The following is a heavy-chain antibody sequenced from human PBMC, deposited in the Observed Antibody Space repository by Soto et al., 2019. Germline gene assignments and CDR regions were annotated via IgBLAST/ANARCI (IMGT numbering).Heavy chain of an antibody. CDR1: GGSISDDTYY. CDR3: AILHCHSTNCIPCDP. V-gene: IGHV4-39*01. D-gene: IGHD2-2*01. J-gene: IGHJ5*02. CDR2: MYYSGTS. Sequence: SETLSLTCTVSGGSISDDTYYWGWIRQPPGKGLEWIGSMYYSGTSSYNPSLKSRVSMSVDTSKKQLSLRLTSVTAADTAVYYCAILHCHSTNCIPCDPWGQGTLVTGTS.